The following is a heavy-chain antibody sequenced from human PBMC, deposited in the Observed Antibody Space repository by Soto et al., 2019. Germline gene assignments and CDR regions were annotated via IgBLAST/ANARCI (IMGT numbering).Heavy chain of an antibody. J-gene: IGHJ3*02. V-gene: IGHV3-33*01. Sequence: QVQLVESGGGVVQPGRSLRLSCAASGFTFSSYGMHWVRQAPGKGLEWVAVIWYDGSNKYYADSVKGRFTISRDNSKNTLYLQMNSLRAEDTAVYYCARDYYGSGSYRAFDIWGQGTMVTVSS. D-gene: IGHD3-10*01. CDR1: GFTFSSYG. CDR3: ARDYYGSGSYRAFDI. CDR2: IWYDGSNK.